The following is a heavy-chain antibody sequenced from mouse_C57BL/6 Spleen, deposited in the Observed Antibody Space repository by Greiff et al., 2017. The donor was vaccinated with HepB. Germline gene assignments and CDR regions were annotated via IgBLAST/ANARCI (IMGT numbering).Heavy chain of an antibody. Sequence: EVQLQQSVAELVRPGASVKLSCTASGFNIKNTYMHWVKQRPEQGLEWIGRIDPANGNTKYAPKFPGKATITADTSSNTAYLQLSSLTSEDTAIYYCARSTPHYYGSSHWYFDVWGTGTTVTVSS. V-gene: IGHV14-3*01. D-gene: IGHD1-1*01. CDR3: ARSTPHYYGSSHWYFDV. J-gene: IGHJ1*03. CDR1: GFNIKNTY. CDR2: IDPANGNT.